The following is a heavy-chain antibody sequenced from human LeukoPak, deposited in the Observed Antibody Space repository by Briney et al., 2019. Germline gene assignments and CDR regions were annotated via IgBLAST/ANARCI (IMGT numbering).Heavy chain of an antibody. CDR2: ISAYKGNT. V-gene: IGHV1-18*01. J-gene: IGHJ6*02. CDR1: GYTFTSYG. CDR3: ARKVTMVRGIISSKTQSYYGMDV. Sequence: VASVKVSCKASGYTFTSYGISWVRQAPGQGLEWMGWISAYKGNTNYAQKLQGRVTMTTDTSTSTAYMELRSLRSDDTAVYYCARKVTMVRGIISSKTQSYYGMDVWGQGTTVTVSS. D-gene: IGHD3-10*01.